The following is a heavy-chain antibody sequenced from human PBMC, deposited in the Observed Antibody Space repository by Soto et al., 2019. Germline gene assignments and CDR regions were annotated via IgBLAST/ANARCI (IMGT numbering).Heavy chain of an antibody. J-gene: IGHJ6*02. CDR2: IIPIFGTA. Sequence: SVKVSCKASGGTFSSYAISWVRQAPGQGLEWMGGIIPIFGTANYAQKFQGRVTITADESTSTAYMELSSLRSEDTAVYYCASRIAVAGKGYYYYGNHVWCQGTTVT. D-gene: IGHD6-19*01. V-gene: IGHV1-69*13. CDR3: ASRIAVAGKGYYYYGNHV. CDR1: GGTFSSYA.